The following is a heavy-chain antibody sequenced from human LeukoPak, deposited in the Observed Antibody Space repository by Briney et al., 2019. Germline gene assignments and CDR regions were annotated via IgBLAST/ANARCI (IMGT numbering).Heavy chain of an antibody. Sequence: PSETLSLTCTVSGYSITSGYHWGWIRQPPGKGLEWIGNINHSGSTYYNPSLKSRVTISVDTSKNQFSLKLSSVTAADTAVYYCARPTTVTTGVVEYWGQGTLVTVSS. V-gene: IGHV4-38-2*02. CDR1: GYSITSGYH. J-gene: IGHJ4*02. CDR3: ARPTTVTTGVVEY. D-gene: IGHD4-17*01. CDR2: INHSGST.